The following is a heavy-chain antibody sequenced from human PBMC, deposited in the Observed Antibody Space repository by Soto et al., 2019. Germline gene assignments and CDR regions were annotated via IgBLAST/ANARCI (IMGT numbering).Heavy chain of an antibody. CDR2: IKSKTDGGTT. D-gene: IGHD5-18*01. Sequence: EVQLVESGGGLVKPGGSLRLSCAASGFTFSNAWMSWVRQAPGKGLEWVGRIKSKTDGGTTDYAAPVKGRFTISRDDSKNTLYLQMNSLKTEDTAVYYCTTENQLWLRYYYYGMDVWGQGTTVTVSS. CDR3: TTENQLWLRYYYYGMDV. V-gene: IGHV3-15*01. CDR1: GFTFSNAW. J-gene: IGHJ6*02.